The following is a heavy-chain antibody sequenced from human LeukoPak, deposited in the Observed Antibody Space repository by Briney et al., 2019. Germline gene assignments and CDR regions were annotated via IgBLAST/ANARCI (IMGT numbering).Heavy chain of an antibody. D-gene: IGHD6-13*01. J-gene: IGHJ6*02. Sequence: PGGSLRLSCAASGFTFSSYWMSWVRQASGKGLEWVANIKQDGSEKYYVDSVKGRFTISRDNAKNSLYLQMNSLRAEDTAVYYCARGKGSYSSSWYPFYYYYYGMDVWGQGTTVTVSS. CDR3: ARGKGSYSSSWYPFYYYYYGMDV. CDR2: IKQDGSEK. V-gene: IGHV3-7*01. CDR1: GFTFSSYW.